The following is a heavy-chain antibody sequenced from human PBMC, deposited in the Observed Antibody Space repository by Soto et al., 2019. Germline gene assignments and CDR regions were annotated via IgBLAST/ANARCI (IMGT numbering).Heavy chain of an antibody. J-gene: IGHJ4*02. Sequence: SETLSLTCAVYGGSFSGYYWSWIRQPPGKGLEWIGEINHSGSTNYNPSLKSRVTISVDTSKNQFSLKLSSVTAADTAVYYCARGGYYGSGSYYVDYWGQGTLVTVSS. CDR2: INHSGST. D-gene: IGHD3-10*01. V-gene: IGHV4-34*01. CDR1: GGSFSGYY. CDR3: ARGGYYGSGSYYVDY.